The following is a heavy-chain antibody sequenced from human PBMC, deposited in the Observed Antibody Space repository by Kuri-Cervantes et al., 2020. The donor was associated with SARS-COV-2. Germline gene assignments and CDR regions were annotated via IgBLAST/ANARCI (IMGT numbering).Heavy chain of an antibody. D-gene: IGHD3-16*01. Sequence: ESLKISCSVSDGPISSYYWSWIRQPPGKGLEWIGYIYYSGSTNVNPSLKSRVTILLDTSKKQISVKLRSVTAADTAVYYCARSLITFGGPFVGWGQGARVTVSS. J-gene: IGHJ4*02. CDR3: ARSLITFGGPFVG. CDR2: IYYSGST. V-gene: IGHV4-59*08. CDR1: DGPISSYY.